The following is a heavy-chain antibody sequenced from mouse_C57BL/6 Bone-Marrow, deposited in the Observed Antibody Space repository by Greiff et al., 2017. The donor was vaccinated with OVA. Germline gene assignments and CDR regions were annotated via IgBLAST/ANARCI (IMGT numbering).Heavy chain of an antibody. Sequence: VKLVESGPGLVAPSQTLSITCTVSGFSLTSYAISWVSQPPGKGLEWLGVICTGGGTNYNSALKSRLSISKDNSKSQVFLKMNSLQTDDTARYYCPRFPLRSDYRSNRGIYAMDYWGQGTSVTVSS. V-gene: IGHV2-9-1*01. J-gene: IGHJ4*01. CDR2: ICTGGGT. CDR3: PRFPLRSDYRSNRGIYAMDY. D-gene: IGHD1-1*01. CDR1: GFSLTSYA.